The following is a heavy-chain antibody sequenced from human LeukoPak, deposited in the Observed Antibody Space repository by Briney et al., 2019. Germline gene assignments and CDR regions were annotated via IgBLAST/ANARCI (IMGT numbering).Heavy chain of an antibody. CDR2: IYYSGST. D-gene: IGHD5-18*01. CDR3: ARVLVDTAMVSRLGPQNYYFDY. J-gene: IGHJ4*02. Sequence: PSETLSLTCTVSGGSISSYYWSWIRQPPGKGLEWIGYIYYSGSTNYNPSLKSRVTISVDTSKNQFSLKLSSVTAADTAVYYCARVLVDTAMVSRLGPQNYYFDYWGQGTLVTVSS. V-gene: IGHV4-59*01. CDR1: GGSISSYY.